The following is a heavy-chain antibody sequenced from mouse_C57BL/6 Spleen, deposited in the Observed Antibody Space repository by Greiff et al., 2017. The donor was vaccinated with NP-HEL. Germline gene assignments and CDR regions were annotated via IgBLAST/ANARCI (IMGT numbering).Heavy chain of an antibody. Sequence: EVQRVESGPGLVKPSQSLSLTCSVTGYSITSGYYWNWIRQFPGNKLEWMGYISYDGSNNYNPSLNNRISITRDTSKNQFFLKLNSVTTEDTATYYCARERTGTYFDVWGTGTTVTVSS. CDR3: ARERTGTYFDV. D-gene: IGHD4-1*01. J-gene: IGHJ1*03. CDR1: GYSITSGYY. CDR2: ISYDGSN. V-gene: IGHV3-6*01.